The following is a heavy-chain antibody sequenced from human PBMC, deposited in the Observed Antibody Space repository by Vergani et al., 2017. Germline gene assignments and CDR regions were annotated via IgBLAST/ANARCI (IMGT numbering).Heavy chain of an antibody. Sequence: QLQVVQSGAEVKKPGASVKVSCKVSGKTLTEVSIHWLRQAPEKGVEWMGYFDPEDNETVYAQKFQGRVTMTEDTFTDTASMDLSSLRSDDTAVYYCATEGLIQVGGNYYYYMDVWGKGTTVTVSS. CDR2: FDPEDNET. V-gene: IGHV1-24*01. J-gene: IGHJ6*03. D-gene: IGHD5-18*01. CDR1: GKTLTEVS. CDR3: ATEGLIQVGGNYYYYMDV.